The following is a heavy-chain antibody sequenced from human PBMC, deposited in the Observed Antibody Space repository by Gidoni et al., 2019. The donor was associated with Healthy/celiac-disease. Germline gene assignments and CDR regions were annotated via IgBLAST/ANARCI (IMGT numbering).Heavy chain of an antibody. V-gene: IGHV3-74*01. CDR2: INSDGSST. J-gene: IGHJ6*03. D-gene: IGHD6-6*01. CDR1: GFTFSSYW. Sequence: EVQLVESGGGLVQPGGSLRLSCAASGFTFSSYWMHWVRQAPGKGLVWVSRINSDGSSTSYADSVKGRFTISRDNAKNTLYLQMNSLRAEDTAVYYCARDLEYSSSFYYYYYYMDVWGKGTTVTVSS. CDR3: ARDLEYSSSFYYYYYYMDV.